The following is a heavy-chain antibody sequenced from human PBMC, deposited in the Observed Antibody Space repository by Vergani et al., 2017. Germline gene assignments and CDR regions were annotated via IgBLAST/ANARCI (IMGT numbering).Heavy chain of an antibody. CDR3: ARAPPATAGYGGAFDI. CDR1: GYSLTELT. V-gene: IGHV1-24*01. J-gene: IGHJ3*02. D-gene: IGHD1-1*01. Sequence: QVQLVQSGSEVRKPGASVKVSCQVSGYSLTELTIHWVRQAPGKGLEWMGGFDPEHGEVTFAHHIQGRVTMTTDTSTSTAYMELRSLRSDDTAVYYCARAPPATAGYGGAFDIWGQGTMVTVSS. CDR2: FDPEHGEV.